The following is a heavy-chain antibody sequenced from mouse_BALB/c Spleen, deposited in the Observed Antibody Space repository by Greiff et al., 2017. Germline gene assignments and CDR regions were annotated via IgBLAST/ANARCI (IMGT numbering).Heavy chain of an antibody. D-gene: IGHD1-1*01. CDR1: GFTFSDYG. J-gene: IGHJ2*01. CDR3: ARDYYGSSYYFDY. CDR2: ISNLAYSI. Sequence: EVQRVESGGGLVQPGGSLKLSCAASGFTFSDYGMAWVRQAPGKGPEWVAFISNLAYSIYYADTVTGRFTISRENAKNTLYLEMSSLRSEDTAMYYCARDYYGSSYYFDYWGQGTTLTVSS. V-gene: IGHV5-15*02.